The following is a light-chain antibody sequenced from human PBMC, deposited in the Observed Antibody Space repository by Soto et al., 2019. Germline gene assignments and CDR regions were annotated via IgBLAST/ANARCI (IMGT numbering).Light chain of an antibody. CDR2: GAS. V-gene: IGKV3-15*01. CDR1: QIVSSD. CDR3: HQYNKWPPRYT. J-gene: IGKJ2*01. Sequence: EIVMTQSPATLSVSPGERATLSCRASQIVSSDLAWYQQTPGQAPRLLIYGASTRATGIPARFSGSGSGTEFTLTISSLQSEDFAVYHCHQYNKWPPRYTFGQGTKLEIK.